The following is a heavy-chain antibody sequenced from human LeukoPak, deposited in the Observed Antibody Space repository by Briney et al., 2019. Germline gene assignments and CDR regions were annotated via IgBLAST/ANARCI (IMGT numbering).Heavy chain of an antibody. J-gene: IGHJ6*03. CDR2: ISYDGSNK. D-gene: IGHD4-23*01. V-gene: IGHV3-30-3*01. CDR1: GFTFSSYA. Sequence: PGGSLRLSCAASGFTFSSYAMHWVRQAPGKGLEWVAVISYDGSNKYYADSVKGRSTISRDNAKNSLYLQMNSLRAEDTAVYYCWGNYGGFNYMDVWGKGTTVTVSS. CDR3: WGNYGGFNYMDV.